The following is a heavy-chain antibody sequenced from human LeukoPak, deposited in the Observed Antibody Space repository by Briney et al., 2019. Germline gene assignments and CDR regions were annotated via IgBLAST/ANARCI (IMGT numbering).Heavy chain of an antibody. J-gene: IGHJ4*02. CDR3: ASGGYYFDY. V-gene: IGHV3-23*01. Sequence: GGSLRLSCAASGITFNNYSMSWVRQAPGKGLEWVSAISRSAGSTYYADSVKGRFTISRDNSKNTLYLQMNSLRAEDTAVYYCASGGYYFDYWGQGTLVTVSS. D-gene: IGHD3-3*01. CDR1: GITFNNYS. CDR2: ISRSAGST.